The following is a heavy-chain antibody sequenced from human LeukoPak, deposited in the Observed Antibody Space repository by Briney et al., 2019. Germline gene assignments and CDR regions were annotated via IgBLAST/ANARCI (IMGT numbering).Heavy chain of an antibody. CDR3: VRESRSGSYSGY. J-gene: IGHJ4*02. CDR2: ISGSGGST. CDR1: GFTFSSYA. V-gene: IGHV3-23*01. Sequence: GGSLRLSCAASGFTFSSYAMSWVRQAPGKGLEWVSAISGSGGSTYYADSVKGRFTVSRDNANNSLYLQMNSLRAEDTAVYYCVRESRSGSYSGYWGQGTLVTVSS. D-gene: IGHD1-26*01.